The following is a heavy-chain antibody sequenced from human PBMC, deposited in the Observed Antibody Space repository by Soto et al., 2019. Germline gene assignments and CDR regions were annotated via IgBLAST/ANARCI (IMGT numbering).Heavy chain of an antibody. V-gene: IGHV4-61*01. CDR1: GGSVSDKTYY. CDR3: ARTTAVPNTLRSRYLFDY. D-gene: IGHD4-17*01. Sequence: KPSETLSLTCSVSGGSVSDKTYYWSWIRQPPGKRLEWIGYVYYSGTTNYNPSLKSRVTISVDLSKNRFSLRLSSVTTADTALYYCARTTAVPNTLRSRYLFDYCGQGTLVTVSS. J-gene: IGHJ4*02. CDR2: VYYSGTT.